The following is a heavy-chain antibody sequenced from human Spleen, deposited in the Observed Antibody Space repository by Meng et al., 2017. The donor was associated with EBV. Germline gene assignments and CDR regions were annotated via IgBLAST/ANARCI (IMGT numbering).Heavy chain of an antibody. CDR2: IYYSGST. CDR1: VGSLSSGGYY. J-gene: IGHJ4*02. CDR3: ARTAMVRYFDY. V-gene: IGHV4-30-4*01. D-gene: IGHD5-18*01. Sequence: QFPRPAAGPGLVNPSQTLSLPFAVSVGSLSSGGYYWSWIRQPPGKGLEWIWYIYYSGSTYYNPSLKSRVTISVDTSKNQFSLKLSSVTAADTAVYYCARTAMVRYFDYWGQGTLVTVSS.